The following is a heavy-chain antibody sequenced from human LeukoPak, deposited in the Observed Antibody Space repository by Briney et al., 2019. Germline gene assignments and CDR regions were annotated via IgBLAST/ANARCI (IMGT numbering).Heavy chain of an antibody. V-gene: IGHV4-34*01. CDR2: INHSGST. CDR3: ASGQGATIVGY. Sequence: SETPSLTCAVYGGSFSGYYWSWIRQPPGKGLEWIGQINHSGSTNYNPSLKSRVTISVDTSKNQFSLKLSSVTAADTAVYYCASGQGATIVGYWGQGTLVTVSS. CDR1: GGSFSGYY. J-gene: IGHJ4*02. D-gene: IGHD3-22*01.